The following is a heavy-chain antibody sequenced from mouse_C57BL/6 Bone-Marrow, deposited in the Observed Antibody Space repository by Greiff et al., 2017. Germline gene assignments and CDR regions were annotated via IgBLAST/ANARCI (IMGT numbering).Heavy chain of an antibody. CDR3: TRETVVAYYYARDY. J-gene: IGHJ4*01. D-gene: IGHD1-1*01. V-gene: IGHV1-5*01. CDR2: IYPGNSDT. CDR1: GYTFTSYW. Sequence: EVQLQQSGTVLARPGASVKMSCKTSGYTFTSYWMHWVKQRPGQGLEWIGAIYPGNSDTSYNQKFKGKAKLTAVTSASTAYMELSSLTNEDSAVYYGTRETVVAYYYARDYWGQGTSVTVSS.